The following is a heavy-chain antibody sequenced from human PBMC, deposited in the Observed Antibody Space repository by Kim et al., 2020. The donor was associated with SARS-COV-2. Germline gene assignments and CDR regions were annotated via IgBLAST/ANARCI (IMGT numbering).Heavy chain of an antibody. J-gene: IGHJ4*02. CDR3: TTSEGVKPLYPVGATPGGDY. Sequence: GGSLRLSCAASGFTFSNAWMSWVRQAPGKGLEWVGRIKSKTDGGTTDYAAPVKGRFTISRDDSKNTLYLQMNSLKTEDTAVYYCTTSEGVKPLYPVGATPGGDYWGQGTLVTVSS. CDR2: IKSKTDGGTT. CDR1: GFTFSNAW. V-gene: IGHV3-15*01. D-gene: IGHD1-26*01.